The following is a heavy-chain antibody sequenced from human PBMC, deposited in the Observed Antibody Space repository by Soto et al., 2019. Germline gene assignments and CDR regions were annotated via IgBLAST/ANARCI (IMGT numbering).Heavy chain of an antibody. CDR2: IYNTGST. Sequence: PSETLCLTCRVSARPIRSGHAYWPWIRPHPGKGLEWIGSIYNTGSTSYDRSLTSRLSISVDTSENHFSLRLFSVTVADTAVYYCSIALGPTTGLDYWGQGPLVTLSS. CDR1: ARPIRSGHAY. D-gene: IGHD7-27*01. CDR3: SIALGPTTGLDY. J-gene: IGHJ4*02. V-gene: IGHV4-31*07.